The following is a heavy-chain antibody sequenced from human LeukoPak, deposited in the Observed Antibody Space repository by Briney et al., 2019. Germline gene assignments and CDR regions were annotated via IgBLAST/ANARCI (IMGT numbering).Heavy chain of an antibody. J-gene: IGHJ4*02. Sequence: PSETLSLTCAVYGGSFSGYYWSWIRQPPGKGLEWIGEINHSGSTNYNPSLKSRVTISVDTSKNQFSLKLSSVTAADTAVYYCASLEKSAAGPYYFDYWGQGTLVTVSS. CDR1: GGSFSGYY. CDR3: ASLEKSAAGPYYFDY. D-gene: IGHD6-13*01. CDR2: INHSGST. V-gene: IGHV4-34*01.